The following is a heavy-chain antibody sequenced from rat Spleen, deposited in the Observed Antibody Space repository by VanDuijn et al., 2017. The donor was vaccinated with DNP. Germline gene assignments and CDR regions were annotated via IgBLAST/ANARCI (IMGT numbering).Heavy chain of an antibody. J-gene: IGHJ2*01. Sequence: EVQLVESGGGLVQPGRSQKLSCAASGFTFSNFGMHWFRQTPTKGLEWVASISPSGGNTYYRDSVKGRFTISRDNAKSTLYLQMNSLQTEDKALYYCARDLNYGGYFDYWGQGVMVTVSS. CDR3: ARDLNYGGYFDY. V-gene: IGHV5-19*01. D-gene: IGHD1-11*01. CDR2: ISPSGGNT. CDR1: GFTFSNFG.